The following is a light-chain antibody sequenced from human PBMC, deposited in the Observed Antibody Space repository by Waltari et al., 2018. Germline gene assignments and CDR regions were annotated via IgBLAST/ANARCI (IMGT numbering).Light chain of an antibody. CDR2: DAS. J-gene: IGKJ2*01. V-gene: IGKV3-11*01. CDR1: QSVSSY. Sequence: EIVLTQSPATLSLSPGERATLSCRASQSVSSYLAWYQQKPGQAPRLLIYDASNRATGIPARFRGSGSGTDFTLTISSLEPEDFAVYYCQQRRNWLYTFGQGTKLEIK. CDR3: QQRRNWLYT.